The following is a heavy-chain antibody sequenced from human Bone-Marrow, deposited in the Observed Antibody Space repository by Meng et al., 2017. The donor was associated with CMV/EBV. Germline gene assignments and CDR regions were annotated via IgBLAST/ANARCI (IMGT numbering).Heavy chain of an antibody. D-gene: IGHD4/OR15-4a*01. CDR3: ARGVNPNNFYYGMDV. V-gene: IGHV3-11*01. J-gene: IGHJ6*02. CDR2: ISSSGSTI. CDR1: GFTFSDYY. Sequence: GESLKISCAASGFTFSDYYMSWIRQAPGKGLEWVSYISSSGSTIYYADSVKGRFTISRDNAKNSLYLQMNSLRAEDTAVYYCARGVNPNNFYYGMDVWGQGTTVTVSS.